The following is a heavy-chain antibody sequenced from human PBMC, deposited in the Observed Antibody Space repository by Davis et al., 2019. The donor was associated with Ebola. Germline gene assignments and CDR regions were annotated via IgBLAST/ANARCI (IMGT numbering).Heavy chain of an antibody. CDR2: ISGGGVST. CDR3: ARVYYYVVS. J-gene: IGHJ4*02. D-gene: IGHD3-10*02. CDR1: GFSFNSNA. V-gene: IGHV3-23*01. Sequence: PGGSLRLSCAASGFSFNSNAMSWVRQAPGKGLEWVSAISGGGVSTYQADSVKGRFIISRDNAKNSLYLQMNSLRAEDTAVYYCARVYYYVVSWGQGTLVTVSS.